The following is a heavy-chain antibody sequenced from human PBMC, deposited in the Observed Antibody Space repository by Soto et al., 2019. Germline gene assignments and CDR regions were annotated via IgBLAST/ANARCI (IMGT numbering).Heavy chain of an antibody. V-gene: IGHV3-11*06. J-gene: IGHJ4*02. Sequence: QVQLVESGGDLVKPGGSLRLSCAASGVTFSDYYMSWIRQAPGKGLEWVSYISSSSSYTNYADSVKGRFTISRDNDKNSLYLQMNSLRAEDTAVFYCERRGFGSGYDALCWGQGTLVTVSS. CDR3: ERRGFGSGYDALC. CDR2: ISSSSSYT. D-gene: IGHD5-12*01. CDR1: GVTFSDYY.